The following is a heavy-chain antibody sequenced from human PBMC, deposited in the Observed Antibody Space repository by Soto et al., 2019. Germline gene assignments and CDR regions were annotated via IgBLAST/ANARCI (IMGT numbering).Heavy chain of an antibody. V-gene: IGHV3-23*01. Sequence: GGSLRLSCAASGFTFSSHAMSWVHQAPGKGLEWVSAISGSGGSTYYADSVKGRFTISRDNSKNTLYLQMDRLRADYTAVYYCARDNDYYGSAYWGQGTLVTVSS. CDR2: ISGSGGST. J-gene: IGHJ4*02. CDR3: ARDNDYYGSAY. D-gene: IGHD3-10*01. CDR1: GFTFSSHA.